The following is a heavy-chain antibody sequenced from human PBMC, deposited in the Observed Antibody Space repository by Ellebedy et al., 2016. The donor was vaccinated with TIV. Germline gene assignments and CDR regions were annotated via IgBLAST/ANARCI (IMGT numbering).Heavy chain of an antibody. Sequence: PGGSLRLSCVASGFTFNTNAMNWVRKAPGKGLGGVSSINYYSRSTYYANSVEARFTIPRDKPKKMLYLQMNSLSADDTAVYYWASRGETWGAFDPWGQGTLVTVSS. CDR2: INYYSRST. CDR1: GFTFNTNA. CDR3: ASRGETWGAFDP. D-gene: IGHD1-26*01. J-gene: IGHJ5*02. V-gene: IGHV3-23*01.